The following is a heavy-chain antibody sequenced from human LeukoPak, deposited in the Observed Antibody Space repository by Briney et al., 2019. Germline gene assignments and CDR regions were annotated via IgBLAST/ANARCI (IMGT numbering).Heavy chain of an antibody. CDR2: ISGSGGST. D-gene: IGHD3-10*01. J-gene: IGHJ4*02. CDR3: ARDHDGSGSYYFDY. V-gene: IGHV3-23*01. CDR1: GFTFSSYA. Sequence: GGSLRLSCAASGFTFSSYAMSWVRQARGKGREWVSAISGSGGSTYYADSVKGRFTISRDNSKNTLYLQMNSLRAEDTAVYYCARDHDGSGSYYFDYWGQGTLVTVSS.